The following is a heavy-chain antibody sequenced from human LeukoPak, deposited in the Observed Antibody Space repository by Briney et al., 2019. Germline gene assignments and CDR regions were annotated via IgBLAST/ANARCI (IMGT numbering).Heavy chain of an antibody. J-gene: IGHJ3*02. Sequence: GGSLGLSCAASGLTFSSYSMNWVRQAPGKGLEWVSYLSSSSNTIYYAYSVKGRFTISRDNAKNSLYLQMNSLRAEDTAVYYCARDVGSGYFAKVFDIWGQGTMVTVSS. CDR3: ARDVGSGYFAKVFDI. CDR2: LSSSSNTI. D-gene: IGHD3-22*01. V-gene: IGHV3-48*01. CDR1: GLTFSSYS.